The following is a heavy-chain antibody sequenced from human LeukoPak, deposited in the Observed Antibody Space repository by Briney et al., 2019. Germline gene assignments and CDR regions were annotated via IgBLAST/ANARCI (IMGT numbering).Heavy chain of an antibody. Sequence: GGSLRLSCAASGFTFSSYGMHWVRQAPGKGLEWVAVIWYDGSNKYYADSVKGRFTISRDNSKNTLYLQMNSLRAEDTAVYYCAKHRTMIVVVTPYYFGYWGQGTLVTVSS. CDR2: IWYDGSNK. J-gene: IGHJ4*02. CDR3: AKHRTMIVVVTPYYFGY. D-gene: IGHD3-22*01. CDR1: GFTFSSYG. V-gene: IGHV3-33*06.